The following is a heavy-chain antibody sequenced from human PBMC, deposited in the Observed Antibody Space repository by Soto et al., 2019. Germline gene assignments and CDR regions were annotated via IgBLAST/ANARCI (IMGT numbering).Heavy chain of an antibody. CDR2: IYPGDSDT. Sequence: GESLKISCKGSGYSFTSYWIGWVRQMPGKGLEWMGIIYPGDSDTRYSPSFQGQVTISADKSISTAYLQWSSLKASDTAMYYCARDRGLDYYDSSGYYYSCFDPWGQGTLVTVSS. J-gene: IGHJ5*02. CDR1: GYSFTSYW. CDR3: ARDRGLDYYDSSGYYYSCFDP. V-gene: IGHV5-51*01. D-gene: IGHD3-22*01.